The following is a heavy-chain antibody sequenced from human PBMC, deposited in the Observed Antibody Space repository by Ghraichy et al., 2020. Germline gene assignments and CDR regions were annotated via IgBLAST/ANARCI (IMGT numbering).Heavy chain of an antibody. CDR1: SGSISSYY. CDR2: IYFSGST. J-gene: IGHJ6*02. CDR3: AGSYYDFWSSYSEGDRFYGMDV. D-gene: IGHD3-3*01. Sequence: SETLSLTCTVSSGSISSYYWSWIRQPPGKGLEWIGYIYFSGSTKYNPSLRGRVTISINTSKNQFSLNLSSVTTADTAVYYCAGSYYDFWSSYSEGDRFYGMDVWGQGTTVAVSS. V-gene: IGHV4-59*03.